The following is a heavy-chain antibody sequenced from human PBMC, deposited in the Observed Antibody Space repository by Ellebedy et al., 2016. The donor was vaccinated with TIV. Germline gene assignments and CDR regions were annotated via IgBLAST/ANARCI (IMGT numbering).Heavy chain of an antibody. V-gene: IGHV4-39*01. D-gene: IGHD6-19*01. J-gene: IGHJ4*02. CDR1: GGSISSGAYY. CDR2: IYYSGTT. Sequence: MPGGSLRLSCTVSGGSISSGAYYWNWIRQHPGKGPEWIGYIYYSGTTSYSPSLKSRVTISVDTSKNELSLKLTSVTATDTAVYYCARQGHSSGWYVGEYYFDYWGQGTLVTVSS. CDR3: ARQGHSSGWYVGEYYFDY.